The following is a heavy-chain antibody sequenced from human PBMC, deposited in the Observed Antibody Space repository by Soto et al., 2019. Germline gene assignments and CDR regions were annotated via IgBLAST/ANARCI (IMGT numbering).Heavy chain of an antibody. CDR2: IYSGGST. CDR3: AAINMVRGASFDY. V-gene: IGHV3-66*01. CDR1: GFTVSSNY. D-gene: IGHD3-10*01. Sequence: EVQLVESGGGLVQPGGSLRLSCAASGFTVSSNYMSWFRQAPGKGLEWVSVIYSGGSTYYADSVKGRFTISRDNSKNTLYLQMNSLRAEDTAVYYCAAINMVRGASFDYWGQGTLVTVSS. J-gene: IGHJ4*02.